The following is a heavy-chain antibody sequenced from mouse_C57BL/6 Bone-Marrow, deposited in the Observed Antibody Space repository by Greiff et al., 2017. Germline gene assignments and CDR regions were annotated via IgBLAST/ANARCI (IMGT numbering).Heavy chain of an antibody. J-gene: IGHJ1*03. V-gene: IGHV1-55*01. D-gene: IGHD2-5*01. CDR3: ARPYYSNYWYFDV. CDR1: GYTFTSYW. CDR2: IYPGSGST. Sequence: QVQLQQPGAELVKPGASVKMSCKASGYTFTSYWITWVKQRPGQGREWIGDIYPGSGSTNYNEKFKSKATLTVDTSSSTAYVQLSSLTSEDSAVYYCARPYYSNYWYFDVWGTGTTVTVSS.